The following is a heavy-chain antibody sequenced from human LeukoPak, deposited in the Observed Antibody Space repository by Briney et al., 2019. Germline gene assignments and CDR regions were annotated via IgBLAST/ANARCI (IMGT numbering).Heavy chain of an antibody. CDR3: VKDREQWLVRHYFDY. CDR1: GFTFSSYA. CDR2: ISSNGGST. J-gene: IGHJ4*02. D-gene: IGHD6-19*01. V-gene: IGHV3-64D*06. Sequence: GGSLRLPCSASGFTFSSYAMHWVRQAPGKGLEYVSAISSNGGSTYYADSVKGRFTISRDNSKNTLYLQMSSLRAEDTAVYYCVKDREQWLVRHYFDYWGQGTLVTVSS.